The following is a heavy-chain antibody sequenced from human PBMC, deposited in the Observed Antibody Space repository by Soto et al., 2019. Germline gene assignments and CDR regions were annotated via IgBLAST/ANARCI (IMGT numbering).Heavy chain of an antibody. V-gene: IGHV3-30*03. CDR2: MSYDGSRK. Sequence: LRLSCAASGFILGAYGMHWVRQAPGKGLEWVAVMSYDGSRKYYADSVKGRFTISRDNSNNTLSLEMNSLRTEDTAVYYCARDLYSYGYPDYWGQGTLVTVSS. CDR1: GFILGAYG. CDR3: ARDLYSYGYPDY. D-gene: IGHD5-18*01. J-gene: IGHJ4*02.